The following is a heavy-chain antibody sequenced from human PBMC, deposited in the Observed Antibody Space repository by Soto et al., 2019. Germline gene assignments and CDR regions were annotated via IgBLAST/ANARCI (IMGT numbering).Heavy chain of an antibody. J-gene: IGHJ4*02. V-gene: IGHV3-30*03. Sequence: SLRLSCAASEFTFINYAMHWVRQPPGKGLQWLAVISYDGNNKYYADSVEGRFTISRDNSKNTVYLQMNSLRLEDTAVYYCARGPSYSDSYFDYWGQGTLVTVS. CDR2: ISYDGNNK. CDR3: ARGPSYSDSYFDY. D-gene: IGHD4-17*01. CDR1: EFTFINYA.